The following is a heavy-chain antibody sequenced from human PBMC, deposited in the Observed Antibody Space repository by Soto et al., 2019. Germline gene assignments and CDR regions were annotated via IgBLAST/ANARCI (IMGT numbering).Heavy chain of an antibody. CDR3: AKDFASSSCYLFDP. D-gene: IGHD6-13*01. Sequence: GGSLGLSCAASGFTFSSYAMSWVRQAPGKGLEWVSAISGSGGSTYYADSVKGRFTISRDNSKNTLFLQMSSLRAEDTAVYYCAKDFASSSCYLFDPWGQGTLVTVSS. CDR2: ISGSGGST. CDR1: GFTFSSYA. J-gene: IGHJ5*02. V-gene: IGHV3-23*01.